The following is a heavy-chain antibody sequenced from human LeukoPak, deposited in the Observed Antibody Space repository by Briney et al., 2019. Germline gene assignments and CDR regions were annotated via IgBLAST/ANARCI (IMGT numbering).Heavy chain of an antibody. CDR3: ARRRSSWYSYNWFDP. Sequence: SETLSLTCTVSGGSISSSSYYWSWIRQPPGKGLEWIGEINHSGSTNYNPSLESRVTISVDTSKNQFSLKLSSVTAADTAVYYCARRRSSWYSYNWFDPWGQGTLVTVSS. CDR2: INHSGST. CDR1: GGSISSSSYY. D-gene: IGHD6-13*01. J-gene: IGHJ5*02. V-gene: IGHV4-39*07.